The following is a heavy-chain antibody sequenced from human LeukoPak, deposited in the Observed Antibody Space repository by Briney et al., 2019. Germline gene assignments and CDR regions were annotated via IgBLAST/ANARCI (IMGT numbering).Heavy chain of an antibody. V-gene: IGHV3-7*03. D-gene: IGHD2-15*01. CDR3: AKDGAVAVAAPYYYYYMDI. CDR2: IKQDGSEK. J-gene: IGHJ6*03. CDR1: GFTFSSYW. Sequence: GGSLRLSCAASGFTFSSYWMSWVRQAPGKGLEWVANIKQDGSEKYYVDSVKGRFTISRDNAKNSLYLQMNSLRAEDTAVYYCAKDGAVAVAAPYYYYYMDIWGKGTTVTVSS.